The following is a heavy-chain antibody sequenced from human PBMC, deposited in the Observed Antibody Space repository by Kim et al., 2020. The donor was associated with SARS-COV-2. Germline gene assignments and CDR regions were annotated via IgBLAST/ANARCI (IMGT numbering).Heavy chain of an antibody. J-gene: IGHJ4*02. CDR1: GGSFSGYY. CDR3: ARCMGGCYSLII. V-gene: IGHV4-34*01. CDR2: INHSGST. D-gene: IGHD2-15*01. Sequence: SETLSLTCAVYGGSFSGYYWSWIRQPPGKGLEWIGEINHSGSTNYNPSLKSRVTISVDTSKNQFSLKLSSVTAADTAVYYCARCMGGCYSLIIWGQGTLVTVSS.